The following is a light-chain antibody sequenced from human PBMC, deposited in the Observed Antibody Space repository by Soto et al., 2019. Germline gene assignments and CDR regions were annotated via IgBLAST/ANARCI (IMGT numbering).Light chain of an antibody. CDR1: SSDVGAYNY. CDR3: SSYTPNYAGGDV. CDR2: EVK. V-gene: IGLV2-14*01. J-gene: IGLJ1*01. Sequence: QSALTQPASVSGSPGQSITISCTGTSSDVGAYNYVSWYQQYPGKAPKLMIYEVKNRPSGVSNRFSGSRSGSTASLTISGLQAEQEADYYCSSYTPNYAGGDVFGTGTKLTVL.